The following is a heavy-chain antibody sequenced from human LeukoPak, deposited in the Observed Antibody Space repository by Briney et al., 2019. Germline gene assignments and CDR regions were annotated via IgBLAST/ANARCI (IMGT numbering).Heavy chain of an antibody. D-gene: IGHD1-1*01. V-gene: IGHV3-30*02. Sequence: PGGSLRLSCAASGFTFSSYGMHWVRQAPGKGLEWVAFIRYDGSNKYYADSVKGRFTISRDNSKNTLYLQMNSLRAEDTAVYYCARRRQLRRAFDIWGQGTMVTVSS. J-gene: IGHJ3*02. CDR1: GFTFSSYG. CDR2: IRYDGSNK. CDR3: ARRRQLRRAFDI.